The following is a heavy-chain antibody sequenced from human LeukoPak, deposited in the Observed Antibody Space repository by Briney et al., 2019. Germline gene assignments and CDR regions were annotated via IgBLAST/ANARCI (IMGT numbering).Heavy chain of an antibody. CDR2: IYYSGST. J-gene: IGHJ4*02. CDR1: GGSISSSSYY. D-gene: IGHD3-22*01. Sequence: PSETLSLTCTVSGGSISSSSYYWGWIRQPPGKGLEWIGSIYYSGSTYYNPSLKSRVTISVDTSKNQFSLKLSSVTAADTAVYYCASGEAMIVVVITPTGFDYWGQGTLVTVSS. V-gene: IGHV4-39*01. CDR3: ASGEAMIVVVITPTGFDY.